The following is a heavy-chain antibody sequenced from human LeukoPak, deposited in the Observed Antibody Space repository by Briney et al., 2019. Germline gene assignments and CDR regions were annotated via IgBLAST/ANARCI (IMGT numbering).Heavy chain of an antibody. CDR1: GGSFSGYY. CDR3: ATPREYQPDAFDI. V-gene: IGHV4-34*01. J-gene: IGHJ3*02. Sequence: PSETLSLTCAVYGGSFSGYYWSWIRPPPGKGLEWIGEINHSGSTNYNPSLKSRVTISVDTSKNQFSLKLSSVTAADTAVYYCATPREYQPDAFDIWGQGTMVTVSS. D-gene: IGHD2-2*01. CDR2: INHSGST.